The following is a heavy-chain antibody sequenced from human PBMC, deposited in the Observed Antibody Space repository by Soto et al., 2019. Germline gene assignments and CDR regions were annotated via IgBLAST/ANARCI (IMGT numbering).Heavy chain of an antibody. J-gene: IGHJ6*02. D-gene: IGHD4-17*01. CDR2: IYYSGST. CDR1: GGSINSGGYY. Sequence: QVQLQESGPGLVKPSQTLSLTCTVSGGSINSGGYYWSWIRQHPGKGLEWIGYIYYSGSTYYNPSLKSRVTISVDTSKNQFSLKLSSVTAADTAVYYCARTVTTPPFYYSYGMDVWGQGTTVTVSS. CDR3: ARTVTTPPFYYSYGMDV. V-gene: IGHV4-31*03.